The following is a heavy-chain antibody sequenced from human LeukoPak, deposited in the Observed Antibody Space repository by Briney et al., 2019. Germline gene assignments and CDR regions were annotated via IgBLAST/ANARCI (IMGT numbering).Heavy chain of an antibody. Sequence: SETLSLTCTVSGGFISSYYWSWIRQPPGKGLEWIGYIYYSGSTNYNPSLKSRVTISVDTSKNQFSLKLSSVTAADTAVYYCARRVYDSSGYEFPDAFDIWGQGTMVTVSS. CDR2: IYYSGST. D-gene: IGHD3-22*01. CDR3: ARRVYDSSGYEFPDAFDI. J-gene: IGHJ3*02. CDR1: GGFISSYY. V-gene: IGHV4-59*08.